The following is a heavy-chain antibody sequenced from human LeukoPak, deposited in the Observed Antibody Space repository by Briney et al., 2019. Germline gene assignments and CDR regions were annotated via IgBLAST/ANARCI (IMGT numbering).Heavy chain of an antibody. CDR2: ISGSGGST. V-gene: IGHV3-23*01. CDR3: AKVADGSGSYYPL. D-gene: IGHD3-10*01. CDR1: GFTFSSYA. Sequence: GASLRLSCAASGFTFSSYAMSWVRQAPGKGLEWVSAISGSGGSTYYADSVKGRFTISRDNSKNTLYLQMNSLRAEDTAVHYCAKVADGSGSYYPLWGQGTLVTVSS. J-gene: IGHJ4*02.